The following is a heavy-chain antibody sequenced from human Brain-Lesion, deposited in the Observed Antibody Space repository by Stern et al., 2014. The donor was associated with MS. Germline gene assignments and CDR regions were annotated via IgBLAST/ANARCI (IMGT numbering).Heavy chain of an antibody. Sequence: VQLVQSGPGLVKPSQTLSLSCTVSGGSISSGGYYWSWLRPPAGKGLEWIGRIFNSGSTSHNPPLKSRVTISINTYKNQFSLRLNSMTAADTAVYYCARGRVVPGFQYYATDVWGQGTTVIVSS. J-gene: IGHJ6*02. V-gene: IGHV4-61*02. CDR2: IFNSGST. CDR1: GGSISSGGYY. CDR3: ARGRVVPGFQYYATDV. D-gene: IGHD2-2*01.